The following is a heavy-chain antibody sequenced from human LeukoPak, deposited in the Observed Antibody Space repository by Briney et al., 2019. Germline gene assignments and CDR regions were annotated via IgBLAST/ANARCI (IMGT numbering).Heavy chain of an antibody. D-gene: IGHD3-22*01. J-gene: IGHJ4*02. Sequence: GGSLRLSCAASGFTFRTYGMHWVRQAPGKGLEWAAVIWYDGSKKYYADSVKGRFTISRDNSKTTLYLQMNSLRAEDTAVYYCARSLPDSSGYYYDYWGQGTLVSVSA. CDR1: GFTFRTYG. CDR3: ARSLPDSSGYYYDY. V-gene: IGHV3-33*01. CDR2: IWYDGSKK.